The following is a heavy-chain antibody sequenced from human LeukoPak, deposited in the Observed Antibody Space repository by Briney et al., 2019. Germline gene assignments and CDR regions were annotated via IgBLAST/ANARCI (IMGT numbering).Heavy chain of an antibody. J-gene: IGHJ4*02. CDR2: IRHDGNNE. D-gene: IGHD6-6*01. CDR3: ATMLVADSFDY. V-gene: IGHV3-30*02. CDR1: GFTFSNYG. Sequence: GGSLRLSCAPSGFTFSNYGIHWVRRAPGKGLEWVAFIRHDGNNEYYADSVKGRFTNSRDNSKNTLYLQMDSLRPEDSALYSCATMLVADSFDYWGQETLVTVSS.